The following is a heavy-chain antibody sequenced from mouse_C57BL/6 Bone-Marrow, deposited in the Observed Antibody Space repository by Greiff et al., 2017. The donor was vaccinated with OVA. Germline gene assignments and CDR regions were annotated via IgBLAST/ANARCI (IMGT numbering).Heavy chain of an antibody. J-gene: IGHJ3*01. CDR2: ISSGSSTI. CDR1: GFTFSDYG. D-gene: IGHD2-3*01. V-gene: IGHV5-17*01. CDR3: ARRYDGYYQAWFAY. Sequence: EVKLMESGGGLVKPGGSLKLSCAASGFTFSDYGMHWVRQAPEKGLEWVAYISSGSSTIYYADTVKGRFTISRDNAKNTLFLQMTSLRSEDTAMYYCARRYDGYYQAWFAYWGQRTLVTVSA.